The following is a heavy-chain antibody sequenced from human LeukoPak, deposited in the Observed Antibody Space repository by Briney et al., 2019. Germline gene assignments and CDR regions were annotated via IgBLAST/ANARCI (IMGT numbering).Heavy chain of an antibody. CDR1: GYTFTNHD. CDR2: MNPNSGNS. Sequence: ASVRVSCKASGYTFTNHDINWVRQATGQGLEWMGWMNPNSGNSGYAQNFQGRVSMTRNTSMATAYMELSSLTSEDTAVYYCARGRESSKLTSGFQSFDWLSDSFDLWGQGTIVTVSS. D-gene: IGHD3-9*01. V-gene: IGHV1-8*01. J-gene: IGHJ3*01. CDR3: ARGRESSKLTSGFQSFDWLSDSFDL.